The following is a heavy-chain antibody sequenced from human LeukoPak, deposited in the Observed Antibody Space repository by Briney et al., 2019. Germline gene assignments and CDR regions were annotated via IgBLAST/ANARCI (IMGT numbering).Heavy chain of an antibody. J-gene: IGHJ4*02. CDR2: INTNTGNP. CDR1: GYTFTSYA. CDR3: ARDYYGSGGAGFDY. Sequence: ASVKVSCTASGYTFTSYAMNWVRQAPGQGLEWMGWINTNTGNPTYAQGFTGRFVFSLDTSVSTAYLQISSLKAEDTAVYYCARDYYGSGGAGFDYWGQGTLVTVSS. V-gene: IGHV7-4-1*02. D-gene: IGHD3-10*01.